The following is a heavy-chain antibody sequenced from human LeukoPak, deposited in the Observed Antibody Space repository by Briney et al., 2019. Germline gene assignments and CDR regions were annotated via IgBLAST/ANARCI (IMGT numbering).Heavy chain of an antibody. CDR3: ARLVSY. D-gene: IGHD2-8*02. V-gene: IGHV1-2*02. Sequence: ASVKVSCKASGYTFTGYYIHWVRQAPGQGLEWMGWIDPNSGDTNYAQKFQGRGTMTRDTSISTAYMELSRLRSDDTAVYYCARLVSYWGQGTLVTVSS. CDR2: IDPNSGDT. CDR1: GYTFTGYY. J-gene: IGHJ4*02.